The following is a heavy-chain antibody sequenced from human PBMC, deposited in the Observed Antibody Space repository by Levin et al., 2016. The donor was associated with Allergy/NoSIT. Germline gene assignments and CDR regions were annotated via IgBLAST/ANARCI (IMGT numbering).Heavy chain of an antibody. CDR3: AKMLSYHFDF. Sequence: WIRQPPGKELEWVACISDSGDIPYYVGSVKGRFTISRDNSENTLYLQMNSLRAEDTAVYYCAKMLSYHFDFWGQGTLVTVSS. D-gene: IGHD3-10*02. CDR2: ISDSGDIP. V-gene: IGHV3-23*01. J-gene: IGHJ4*02.